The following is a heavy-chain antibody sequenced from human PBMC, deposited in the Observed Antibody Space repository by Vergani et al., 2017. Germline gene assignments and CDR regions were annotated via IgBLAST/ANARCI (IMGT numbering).Heavy chain of an antibody. CDR1: GVSIKSGFW. J-gene: IGHJ1*01. Sequence: QVQLQESGPGLVKPPGTLSLTCAVSGVSIKSGFWWNWVRQPPGKGLEWIGSIYHRGYAYYNPSLKSRVTISVDTSKNQFSLQLNSVTAADTAFYYCARQFCGGDCNSFRADFFQHWGQGALLTVSS. CDR2: IYHRGYA. D-gene: IGHD2-21*02. CDR3: ARQFCGGDCNSFRADFFQH. V-gene: IGHV4-4*03.